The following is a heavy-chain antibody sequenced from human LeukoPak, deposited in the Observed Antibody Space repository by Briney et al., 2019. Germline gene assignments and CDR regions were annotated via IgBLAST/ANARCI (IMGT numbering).Heavy chain of an antibody. CDR1: GFTFSTYW. D-gene: IGHD3-9*01. CDR2: IRPEGTTT. CDR3: ARDLDWILFDY. J-gene: IGHJ4*02. Sequence: GSLRLSCSASGFTFSTYWMHWVRQAPGKGLVWVSRIRPEGTTTAYADSVKGRFTISRDNAKNTLFLQMNSLSAEDTAVYYCARDLDWILFDYWGQGTLVTVSS. V-gene: IGHV3-74*03.